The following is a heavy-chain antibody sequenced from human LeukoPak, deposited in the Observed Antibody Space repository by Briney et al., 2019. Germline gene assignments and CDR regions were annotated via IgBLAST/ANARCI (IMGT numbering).Heavy chain of an antibody. CDR2: ISWNSGSI. V-gene: IGHV3-9*01. J-gene: IGHJ4*02. Sequence: GRSLRLSCAASGFTFDDYAMHWVRQAPGKGLEWVSGISWNSGSIGYADSVKGRFTISRDNAKNSLYLQMNSLRAEDTAVYYCARVFIGDYGDYQFDYWGQGTLVTASS. D-gene: IGHD4-17*01. CDR1: GFTFDDYA. CDR3: ARVFIGDYGDYQFDY.